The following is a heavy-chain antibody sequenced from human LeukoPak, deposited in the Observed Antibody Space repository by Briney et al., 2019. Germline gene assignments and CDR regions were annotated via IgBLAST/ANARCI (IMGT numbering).Heavy chain of an antibody. J-gene: IGHJ4*02. CDR2: ISAYNGNT. Sequence: ASVKVSCKASGYTFTSYGISWVRQAPGQGLEWMGWISAYNGNTNYAQKLQGRVTMTTDTSTSTAYMELRSLRSDDTAVYYCARVITLLEYCSGGSCRGGDDYWGQGTLVTVSS. CDR1: GYTFTSYG. V-gene: IGHV1-18*04. D-gene: IGHD2-15*01. CDR3: ARVITLLEYCSGGSCRGGDDY.